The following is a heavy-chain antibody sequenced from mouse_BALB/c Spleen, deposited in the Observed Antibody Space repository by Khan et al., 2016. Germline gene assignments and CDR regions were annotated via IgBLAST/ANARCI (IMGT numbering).Heavy chain of an antibody. CDR3: ARGGTVARFAD. D-gene: IGHD1-1*01. CDR1: GYTFSSYW. J-gene: IGHJ3*01. V-gene: IGHV1-9*01. Sequence: QVQLQQSGAELMKPGASVKISCKATGYTFSSYWIEWVKQRPGHGLEWIGEILLGSGSTNYNEKFKGKATFTADSSSNTAYMPHSSLTSEDSAVYYCARGGTVARFADWGQGTLVTVSA. CDR2: ILLGSGST.